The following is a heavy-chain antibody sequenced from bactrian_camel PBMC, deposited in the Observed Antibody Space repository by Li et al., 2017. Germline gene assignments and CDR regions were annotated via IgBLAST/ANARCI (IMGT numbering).Heavy chain of an antibody. CDR1: GTTIKHYC. J-gene: IGHJ4*01. V-gene: IGHV3S1*01. CDR2: KYTNGGSI. D-gene: IGHD3*01. CDR3: AEGCGENDVFDFED. Sequence: HVQLVESGGGSVQAGGSLTLSCAVSGTTIKHYCMAWFRQDPGKEREGVVAKYTNGGSIYYADSVKGRFTVFQDNAKDTVHLQMNSLKPEDTATYYCAEGCGENDVFDFEDWGQGTQVTVS.